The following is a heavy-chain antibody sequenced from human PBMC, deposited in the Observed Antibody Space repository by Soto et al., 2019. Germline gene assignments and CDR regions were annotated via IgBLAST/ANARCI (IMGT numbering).Heavy chain of an antibody. CDR3: ARDDMAASLDY. D-gene: IGHD2-15*01. Sequence: EVQLVESGGGLVKPGGSLRLSCAASGFTFSSYSMNWVRQAPGKGLEWVSSISSSSSYIYYADSVKGRFTISRDNAKNALYLQMKSLRAEDTAVYSCARDDMAASLDYWGQGTLVTVSS. CDR1: GFTFSSYS. J-gene: IGHJ4*02. V-gene: IGHV3-21*01. CDR2: ISSSSSYI.